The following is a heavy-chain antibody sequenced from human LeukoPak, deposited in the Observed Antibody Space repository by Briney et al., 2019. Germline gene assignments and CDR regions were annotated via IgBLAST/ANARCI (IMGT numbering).Heavy chain of an antibody. V-gene: IGHV1-18*01. CDR3: ARAPDYYDSNGYLKSDY. Sequence: ASVKVSCKASGYTFTSYGISWVRQAPGQGLEWMGWISAYNGNTNYAQKLQGRVTMTTDTSTSTAYMELRSLRSDDTAVYYCARAPDYYDSNGYLKSDYWGQGTLVTVSS. CDR2: ISAYNGNT. CDR1: GYTFTSYG. D-gene: IGHD3-22*01. J-gene: IGHJ4*02.